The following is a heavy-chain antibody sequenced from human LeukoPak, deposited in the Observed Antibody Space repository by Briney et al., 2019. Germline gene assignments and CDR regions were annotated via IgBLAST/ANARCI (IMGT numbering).Heavy chain of an antibody. CDR2: IIPIFGTA. CDR1: GGTFSSYA. CDR3: AMYYYNSSGYYPLDY. Sequence: ASVKVSCKASGGTFSSYAISWVRQAPGQGLEWMGGIIPIFGTASYAQKFQGRVTIIADESTSTAYMELSSLRSEDTAVYYCAMYYYNSSGYYPLDYWGQGTLVTVSS. J-gene: IGHJ4*02. D-gene: IGHD3-22*01. V-gene: IGHV1-69*13.